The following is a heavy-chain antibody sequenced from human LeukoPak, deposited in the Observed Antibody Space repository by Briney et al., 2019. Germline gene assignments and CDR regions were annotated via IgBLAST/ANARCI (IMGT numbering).Heavy chain of an antibody. V-gene: IGHV3-66*02. Sequence: GGSLRLSCAASGFTFSDYYMSWVRQAPGKGLEWVSVIYSGGSTYYADSVKGRFTISRDNSKNMLYLQMNSLRAEDTAVYYCARDGGDSGSYLNAFDIWGQGTMVTVSS. D-gene: IGHD1-26*01. CDR1: GFTFSDYY. CDR2: IYSGGST. J-gene: IGHJ3*02. CDR3: ARDGGDSGSYLNAFDI.